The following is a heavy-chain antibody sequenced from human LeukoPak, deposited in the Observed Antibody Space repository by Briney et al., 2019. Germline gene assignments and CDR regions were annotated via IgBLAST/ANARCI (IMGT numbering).Heavy chain of an antibody. CDR3: ARHKAVAGTYY. CDR2: IYYSGST. D-gene: IGHD6-19*01. V-gene: IGHV4-59*08. CDR1: GGSISGWY. J-gene: IGHJ4*02. Sequence: PSETLSLTCTVSGGSISGWYWSWIRQPPGKGLEWIGYIYYSGSTNYNPSLKSRVTISVDTSKNQFSLKLSSVTAADTAVYYCARHKAVAGTYYWGQGTLVTVSS.